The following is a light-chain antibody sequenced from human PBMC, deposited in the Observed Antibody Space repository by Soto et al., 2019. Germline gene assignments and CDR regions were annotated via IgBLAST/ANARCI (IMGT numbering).Light chain of an antibody. CDR1: QSISSW. J-gene: IGKJ1*01. Sequence: DIQMTHSPSTLSASVGDRVTITCRASQSISSWLAWYQQKPGKAPKLLIYDASALPRGVPSRFSGSGSGTKFTLTIASLQPDDFATYYIQKYETFSGTFGPRTKVDI. V-gene: IGKV1-5*01. CDR2: DAS. CDR3: QKYETFSGT.